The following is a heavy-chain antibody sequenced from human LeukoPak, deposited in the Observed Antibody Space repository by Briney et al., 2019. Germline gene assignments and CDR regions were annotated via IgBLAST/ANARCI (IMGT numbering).Heavy chain of an antibody. CDR3: ARLIDDDYDAFDI. CDR1: GYSFTSFW. D-gene: IGHD3-16*01. Sequence: GESLKLSCKGSGYSFTSFWVGWVREMRGEGLEWVWIISPGASDTRYSPSFQGQVTISADKSISTAYLQWSSLKASDTAMYYCARLIDDDYDAFDIWGQETMVTVSS. V-gene: IGHV5-51*01. J-gene: IGHJ3*02. CDR2: ISPGASDT.